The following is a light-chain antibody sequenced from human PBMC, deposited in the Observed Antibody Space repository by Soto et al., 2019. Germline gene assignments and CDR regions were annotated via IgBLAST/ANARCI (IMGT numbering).Light chain of an antibody. CDR3: MQSTQLPPT. CDR1: QSLLHITGETF. Sequence: DVVMTQTPLSLSVAPGQPASISCKSSQSLLHITGETFLFWYLQKPGQSPQLLIYEVYXXVXGXXDRFRGSGSGKEFTLEISRVETDDAGIYYCMQSTQLPPTCGQGTRLEIK. J-gene: IGKJ5*01. V-gene: IGKV2D-29*02. CDR2: EVY.